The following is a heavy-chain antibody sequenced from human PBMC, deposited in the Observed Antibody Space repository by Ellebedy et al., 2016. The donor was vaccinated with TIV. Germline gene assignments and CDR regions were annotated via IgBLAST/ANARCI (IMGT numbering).Heavy chain of an antibody. D-gene: IGHD5-24*01. CDR3: ARDQAILEMATITRGAIDY. CDR1: GFTFSSYG. CDR2: IWYDGSNK. V-gene: IGHV3-33*01. J-gene: IGHJ4*02. Sequence: GESLKISXAASGFTFSSYGMHWVRQAPGKGLEWVAVIWYDGSNKYYADSVKGRFTISRDNSKNTLYLQMNSLRAEDTAVYYCARDQAILEMATITRGAIDYWGQGTLVTVSS.